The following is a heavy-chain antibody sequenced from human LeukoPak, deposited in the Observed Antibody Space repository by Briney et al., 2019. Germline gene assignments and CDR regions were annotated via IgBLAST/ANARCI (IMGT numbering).Heavy chain of an antibody. V-gene: IGHV3-48*03. CDR2: ISSSGSTT. CDR3: VKGGWLDY. J-gene: IGHJ4*02. D-gene: IGHD6-19*01. Sequence: PGGSLRLSCAACGFTFRTYDMNWVRQAPGKGLEWISYISSSGSTTHYADSVKDRFTVSRDDAKSSLYLQMNSLRAEDTAVYYCVKGGWLDYWGQGSLVTVSS. CDR1: GFTFRTYD.